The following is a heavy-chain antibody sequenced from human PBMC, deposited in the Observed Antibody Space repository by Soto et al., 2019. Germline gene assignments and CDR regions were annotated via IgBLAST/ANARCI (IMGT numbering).Heavy chain of an antibody. CDR3: ARGIEGWYQGRYYYGMDV. CDR2: IYYSGST. Sequence: QVQLQESGPGLVKPSETLSLTCTVSGGSVSSGSYYWSWIRQPPGKGLEWIGYIYYSGSTNYNPSLTSRVPISVDTSKNPFSLKLSSVTAAATAVYYCARGIEGWYQGRYYYGMDVWGQGTTVTVSS. CDR1: GGSVSSGSYY. V-gene: IGHV4-61*01. D-gene: IGHD6-19*01. J-gene: IGHJ6*02.